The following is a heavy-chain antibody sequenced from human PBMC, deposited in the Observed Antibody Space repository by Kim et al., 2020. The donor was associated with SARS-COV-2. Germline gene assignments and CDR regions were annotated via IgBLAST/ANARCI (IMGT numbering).Heavy chain of an antibody. CDR1: GFTFSSYG. J-gene: IGHJ6*02. CDR2: ISYDGSNK. Sequence: GGSLRLSCAASGFTFSSYGMHWVRQAPGKGLEWVAVISYDGSNKYYADSVKGRFTISRDNSKNTLYLQMNSLRAEDTAVYYCAKQLYVKVLNKYGMDVWGQGTTVTVSS. D-gene: IGHD3-16*02. CDR3: AKQLYVKVLNKYGMDV. V-gene: IGHV3-30*18.